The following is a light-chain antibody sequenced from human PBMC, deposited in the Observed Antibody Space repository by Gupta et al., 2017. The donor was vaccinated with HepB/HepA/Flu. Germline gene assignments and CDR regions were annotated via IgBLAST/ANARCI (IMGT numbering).Light chain of an antibody. V-gene: IGKV2-24*01. CDR2: KIS. Sequence: SQSLVHSHGNTYLNWLQQRPGQPPRLLIYKISNRFSGVPDRFSGSGAGTDFTLKISMVEAEDVGVYYCLQSTHFPRTFGQGTKVEIK. J-gene: IGKJ1*01. CDR3: LQSTHFPRT. CDR1: QSLVHSHGNTY.